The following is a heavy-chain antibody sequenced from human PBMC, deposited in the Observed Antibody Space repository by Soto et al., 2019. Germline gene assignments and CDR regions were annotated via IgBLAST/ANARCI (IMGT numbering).Heavy chain of an antibody. Sequence: QVQLVQSGAEVKKPGASVKVSCKASGYTFTSYYMHWVRQAPGQGLEWMGIINPSGGSTSYAQKFQGRVTMSRDTSTSTVYMELSSLRSEDTAVYYCAAYCGGDCYSVDDWGQGTLVTVSS. CDR2: INPSGGST. D-gene: IGHD2-21*02. CDR3: AAYCGGDCYSVDD. V-gene: IGHV1-46*03. J-gene: IGHJ4*02. CDR1: GYTFTSYY.